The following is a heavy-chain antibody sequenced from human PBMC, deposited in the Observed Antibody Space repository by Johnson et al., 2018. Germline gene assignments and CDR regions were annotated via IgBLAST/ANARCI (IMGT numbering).Heavy chain of an antibody. J-gene: IGHJ6*02. Sequence: QVQLVESGGGVVQPGRSLRLSCAASGFTFSSYGMHWVRQAPGTGLEWVAVIWDDGNNKYYADSVKGRFTISRDNSKNMLYLQMNSLRADDTAVYYCARGVDYYGMDVWGQGTTVTVSS. V-gene: IGHV3-33*01. CDR1: GFTFSSYG. CDR3: ARGVDYYGMDV. CDR2: IWDDGNNK.